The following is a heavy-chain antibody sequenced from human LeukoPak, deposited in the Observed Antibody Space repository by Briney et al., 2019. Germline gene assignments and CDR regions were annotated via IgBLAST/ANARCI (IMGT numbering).Heavy chain of an antibody. J-gene: IGHJ4*02. V-gene: IGHV1-2*04. CDR2: INPNSGGT. CDR3: ARAAAAGTGLDY. CDR1: GYTFTGYY. Sequence: ASVKVSCKASGYTFTGYYMHWVRQAPGQGLEWMGWINPNSGGTNYAQKFQGWVTMTRDTFISTAYMELSRLRSDDTAVYYCARAAAAGTGLDYWGQGTLVTVSS. D-gene: IGHD6-13*01.